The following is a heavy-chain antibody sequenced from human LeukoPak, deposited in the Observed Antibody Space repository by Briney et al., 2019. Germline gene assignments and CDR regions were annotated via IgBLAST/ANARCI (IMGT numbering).Heavy chain of an antibody. J-gene: IGHJ4*02. D-gene: IGHD3-10*01. CDR2: INAGNGNT. Sequence: ASVKVSCKASGYTFTSYAMHCVRQAPGQRLEWMGWINAGNGNTKYSQKFQGRVTITRDTSASTAYMELSSLRSEDTAVYYCATAYYYGSGSYSPLDYWGQGTLVTVSS. CDR1: GYTFTSYA. CDR3: ATAYYYGSGSYSPLDY. V-gene: IGHV1-3*01.